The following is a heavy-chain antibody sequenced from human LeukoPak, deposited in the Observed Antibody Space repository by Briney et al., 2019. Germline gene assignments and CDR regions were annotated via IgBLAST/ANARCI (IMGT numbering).Heavy chain of an antibody. J-gene: IGHJ6*03. CDR3: ARGSSSSGWYGVYYYYMDV. CDR2: TYYRSKWYN. CDR1: GDSVSSNSAA. Sequence: SQTLSLTCAISGDSVSSNSAAWNWIRQSPSRGLEWLGRTYYRSKWYNDYAVSVKSRITINPDTSKNQFSLQLNSVTPEDTAVYYCARGSSSSGWYGVYYYYMDVWGKGTTVTVSS. D-gene: IGHD6-19*01. V-gene: IGHV6-1*01.